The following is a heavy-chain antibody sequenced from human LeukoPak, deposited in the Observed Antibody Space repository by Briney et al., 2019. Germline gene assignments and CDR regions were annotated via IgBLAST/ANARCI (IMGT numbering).Heavy chain of an antibody. CDR1: GGSISSSGYY. CDR3: ARDVEMAPGNHYYGMDA. CDR2: IYYSGST. Sequence: SETLSLTCTVSGGSISSSGYYWSWIRQHPGKGLEWIGYIYYSGSTYYNPSLKSRVTISVDTSKNQFSLKLSSVTAADTAVYYCARDVEMAPGNHYYGMDAWGQGTTVTVSS. J-gene: IGHJ6*02. D-gene: IGHD2-15*01. V-gene: IGHV4-31*03.